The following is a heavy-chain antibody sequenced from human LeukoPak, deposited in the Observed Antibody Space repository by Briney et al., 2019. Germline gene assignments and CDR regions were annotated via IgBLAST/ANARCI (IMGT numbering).Heavy chain of an antibody. Sequence: GGSLRLSCAASGFTFSSYSMNWVRQAPGKGLEWVSSISSSSSYIYYADSVKGRFTISRDNAKNSLYLQMNSLRAEDTAVYYCARDPDSSSTPGGYFDLWGRGTLVTVSS. CDR3: ARDPDSSSTPGGYFDL. V-gene: IGHV3-21*01. J-gene: IGHJ2*01. CDR2: ISSSSSYI. CDR1: GFTFSSYS. D-gene: IGHD6-13*01.